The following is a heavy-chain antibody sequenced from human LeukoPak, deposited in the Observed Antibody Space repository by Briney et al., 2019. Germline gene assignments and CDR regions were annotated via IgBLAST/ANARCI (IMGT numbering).Heavy chain of an antibody. J-gene: IGHJ4*02. V-gene: IGHV3-30*03. Sequence: PGRSLRLSCAASGFTFSSYGMHWVRQAPGKGLEWVAVISYDGSNKYYADSVKGRFTISRDNSKNTLYLQMNSLRAEDTAVYYCARGDRAASGYDSWGQGTLVTVSS. CDR2: ISYDGSNK. CDR1: GFTFSSYG. D-gene: IGHD3-22*01. CDR3: ARGDRAASGYDS.